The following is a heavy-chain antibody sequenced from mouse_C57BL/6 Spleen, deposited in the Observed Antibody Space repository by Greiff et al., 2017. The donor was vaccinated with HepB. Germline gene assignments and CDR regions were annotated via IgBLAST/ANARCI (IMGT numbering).Heavy chain of an antibody. V-gene: IGHV1-55*01. J-gene: IGHJ2*01. CDR1: GYTFTSYW. D-gene: IGHD1-1*01. CDR3: ASGTTVVADFDY. Sequence: QVQLKQPGAELVKPGASVKMSCKASGYTFTSYWITWVKQRPGQGLEWIGDIYPGSGSTNYNEKFKSKATLTVDTSSSTAYMQLSSLTSEDSAVYYCASGTTVVADFDYWGQGTTLTVSS. CDR2: IYPGSGST.